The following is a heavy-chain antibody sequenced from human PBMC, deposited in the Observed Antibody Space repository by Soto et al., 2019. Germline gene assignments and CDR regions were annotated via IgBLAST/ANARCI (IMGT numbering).Heavy chain of an antibody. J-gene: IGHJ4*02. V-gene: IGHV4-39*01. D-gene: IGHD3-22*01. CDR2: MYYTGST. CDR1: GGSITSSNYY. Sequence: KTSETLSLTCTVSGGSITSSNYYWGWIRQPPGKGLEWIGTMYYTGSTYYNPSLRSRVTISIDTSKNQFSLKLNSVTAADTAVYYCARASNYYDSSGFSRNFDYWGQGTQVTVSS. CDR3: ARASNYYDSSGFSRNFDY.